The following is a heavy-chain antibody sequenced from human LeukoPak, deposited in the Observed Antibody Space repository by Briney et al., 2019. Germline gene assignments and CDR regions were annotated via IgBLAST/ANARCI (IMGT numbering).Heavy chain of an antibody. CDR3: SREFPFCGADCFSGVFDI. V-gene: IGHV1-18*01. D-gene: IGHD2-21*02. J-gene: IGHJ3*02. Sequence: ASVKVSCKASGGTFGSYAISWVRQAPGQGLEWMGWISVINSGNTRYAQNFQGRLTMTTDTSTTTAYMELRSLRSDDTAVYYCSREFPFCGADCFSGVFDIWGQGTMVTVS. CDR2: ISVINSGNT. CDR1: GGTFGSYA.